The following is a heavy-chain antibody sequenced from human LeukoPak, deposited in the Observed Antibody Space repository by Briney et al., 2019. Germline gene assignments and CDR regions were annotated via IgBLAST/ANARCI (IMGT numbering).Heavy chain of an antibody. CDR2: INPADSDT. Sequence: LGESLKISSKASGYSFSSYWIAWVRQIPGKGLEWMGIINPADSDTRYSLSIQGQVTISADRSISTAYLQWSSLKASDTAIYYCARGEGGYNYAFWGQGTLVSVSS. V-gene: IGHV5-51*01. J-gene: IGHJ4*02. CDR1: GYSFSSYW. D-gene: IGHD5-24*01. CDR3: ARGEGGYNYAF.